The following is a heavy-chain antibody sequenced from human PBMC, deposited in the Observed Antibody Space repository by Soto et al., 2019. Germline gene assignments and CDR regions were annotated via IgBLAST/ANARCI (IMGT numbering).Heavy chain of an antibody. D-gene: IGHD3-10*01. CDR1: GGSFSGYY. J-gene: IGHJ4*02. CDR2: INHSGST. Sequence: QVQLQQWGAGLLKPSETLSLTCAVYGGSFSGYYWSWIRQPPGKGLEWIGEINHSGSTNYNPSLKSRVTISVATSKNQFSLKLSSVTAADTAVYYCARDASVYGSGSYLFDYWGQGTLVTVSS. V-gene: IGHV4-34*01. CDR3: ARDASVYGSGSYLFDY.